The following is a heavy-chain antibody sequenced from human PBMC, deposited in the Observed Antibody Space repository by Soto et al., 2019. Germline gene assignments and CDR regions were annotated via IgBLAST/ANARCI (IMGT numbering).Heavy chain of an antibody. CDR2: SYSGGST. Sequence: EVQLVESGGGLIQPGGSLRLSCAASGFTVSSNYMSWVRQAPGKGLEWVSVSYSGGSTYYADSVKGRFTISRDNSKNTLYLQMNRLRAEDTAVYYCARAAVAAAGPYFDYWGQGTLVTVSS. CDR3: ARAAVAAAGPYFDY. V-gene: IGHV3-53*01. CDR1: GFTVSSNY. D-gene: IGHD6-13*01. J-gene: IGHJ4*02.